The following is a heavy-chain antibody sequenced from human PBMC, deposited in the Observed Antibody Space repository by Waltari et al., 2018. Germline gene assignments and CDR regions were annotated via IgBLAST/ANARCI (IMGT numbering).Heavy chain of an antibody. CDR1: GFPVSGYW. CDR2: IKQDGSEN. V-gene: IGHV3-7*02. D-gene: IGHD6-19*01. Sequence: EVQLLESGGGLVQPGGSLRLSCAAFGFPVSGYWMSWVRQAPGKGLEWVANIKQDGSENYYVDSVKGRFTISRDNAKNSLYLQMNSLRAEDTAVYYCADTGGWSWGQGTLVTVSS. CDR3: ADTGGWS. J-gene: IGHJ4*02.